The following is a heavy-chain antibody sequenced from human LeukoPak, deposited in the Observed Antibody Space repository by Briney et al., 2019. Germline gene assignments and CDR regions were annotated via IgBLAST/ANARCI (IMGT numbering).Heavy chain of an antibody. Sequence: SETLSLTCTVSGGSISPYYWSFIRQPAGKGLEWIGRISTSGSSKYNPSLESRVTMSVDTSKNQFSLKVTSVTAADTATYYCARDRVSWHYFDYWGQGTLLTVSS. D-gene: IGHD5/OR15-5a*01. CDR2: ISTSGSS. CDR1: GGSISPYY. V-gene: IGHV4-4*07. CDR3: ARDRVSWHYFDY. J-gene: IGHJ4*02.